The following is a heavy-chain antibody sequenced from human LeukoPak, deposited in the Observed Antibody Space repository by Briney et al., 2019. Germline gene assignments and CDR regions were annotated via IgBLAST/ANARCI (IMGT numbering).Heavy chain of an antibody. J-gene: IGHJ3*02. CDR3: ARSLRLGYCSSTSCYGAFDI. CDR1: GVSVSSNSAA. Sequence: SPTLSLTCAISGVSVSSNSAAWNWIRQSPSRGLEWLGRTYYRSKWYNDYAVSVKSRITINPDTSKNQFSLQLNSVTPEDTAVYYCARSLRLGYCSSTSCYGAFDIWGQGTMVTVSS. D-gene: IGHD2-2*01. CDR2: TYYRSKWYN. V-gene: IGHV6-1*01.